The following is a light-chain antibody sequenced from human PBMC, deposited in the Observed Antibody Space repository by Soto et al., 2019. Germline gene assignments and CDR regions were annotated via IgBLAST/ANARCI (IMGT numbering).Light chain of an antibody. V-gene: IGKV3D-11*02. J-gene: IGKJ3*01. CDR1: QSVSSD. CDR3: PKSSDWPFT. CDR2: VAS. Sequence: EIVLTQSPATLCLSPGERATLTCRASQSVSSDATWSQQNPGQAPRLLIYVASNRATGVPARFSGSGTGTDVNLTISSLVPVDFTVNYCPKSSDWPFTFGPGTKVDVK.